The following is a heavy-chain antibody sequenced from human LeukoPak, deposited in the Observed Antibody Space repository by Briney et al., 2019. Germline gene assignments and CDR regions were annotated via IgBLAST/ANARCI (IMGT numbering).Heavy chain of an antibody. J-gene: IGHJ5*02. Sequence: SVKVSCKASGGTFSGYAISWVRQAPGQGLEWMGGIIPIFGTANYAQKFQGRVTITADESTSTAYMELSSLRSEDTAVYYCARDLYGELGWFDPWGQGTLVTVSS. CDR2: IIPIFGTA. CDR3: ARDLYGELGWFDP. V-gene: IGHV1-69*13. CDR1: GGTFSGYA. D-gene: IGHD1-26*01.